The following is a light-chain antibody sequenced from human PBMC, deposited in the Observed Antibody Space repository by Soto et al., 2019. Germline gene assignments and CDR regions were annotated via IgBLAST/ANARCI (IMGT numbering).Light chain of an antibody. CDR1: QGISNF. CDR3: QKYNSAPQT. V-gene: IGKV1-27*01. J-gene: IGKJ1*01. CDR2: AAS. Sequence: DIQMTQSPSSLSASVGDRVTITCRANQGISNFLAWYQQKPGQVPKLLMYAASTLHSEVPSRFSGSRSGTDFTLTISSLQPEDVATYYCQKYNSAPQTFGQGTKVDIK.